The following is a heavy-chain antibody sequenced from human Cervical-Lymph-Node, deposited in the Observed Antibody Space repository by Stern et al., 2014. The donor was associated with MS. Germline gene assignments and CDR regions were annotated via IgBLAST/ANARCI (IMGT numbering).Heavy chain of an antibody. J-gene: IGHJ4*02. CDR3: AHRRDGYSYFDY. V-gene: IGHV2-5*02. CDR2: LYWDYDT. CDR1: GFSLSSSPVA. Sequence: QITLKESGPTLVKPTQTLTLTCTFSGFSLSSSPVAVGWIRQPPGEALEWLALLYWDYDTRYSPSLKNRLTVTKDSSKNQVVLTMTNMDPVDTATYYCAHRRDGYSYFDYWGQGILVTVSP. D-gene: IGHD3-22*01.